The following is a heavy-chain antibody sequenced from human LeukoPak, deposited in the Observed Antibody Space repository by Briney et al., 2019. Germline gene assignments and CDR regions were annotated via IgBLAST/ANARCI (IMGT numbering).Heavy chain of an antibody. Sequence: SSVKVSCKASGGTFSSYAISWMRQAPGQGLEWMGRIIPIFGTANYAQRFQGRVTITTDESTSTAYMELSSLRSEDTAVYYCARDRGTVVSPFDPWGQGTLVTVSS. CDR3: ARDRGTVVSPFDP. D-gene: IGHD3-22*01. CDR2: IIPIFGTA. J-gene: IGHJ5*02. V-gene: IGHV1-69*05. CDR1: GGTFSSYA.